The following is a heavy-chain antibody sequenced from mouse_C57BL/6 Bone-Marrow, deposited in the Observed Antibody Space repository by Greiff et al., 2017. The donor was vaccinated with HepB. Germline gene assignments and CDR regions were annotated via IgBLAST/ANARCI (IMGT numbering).Heavy chain of an antibody. CDR3: TRRLTVYFDY. J-gene: IGHJ2*01. V-gene: IGHV1-5*01. CDR2: IYPGNSDT. D-gene: IGHD2-13*01. Sequence: EVKLMESDAELVKPGASVKISCKVSGYTFTDHTIHWMKQRPGQGLEWIGAIYPGNSDTSYNQKFKGKAKLTAVTSASTAYMELSSLTNEDSAVYYCTRRLTVYFDYWGQGTTLTVSS. CDR1: GYTFTDHT.